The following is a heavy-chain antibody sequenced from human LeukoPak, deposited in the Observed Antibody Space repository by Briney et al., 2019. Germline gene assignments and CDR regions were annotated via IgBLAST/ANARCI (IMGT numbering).Heavy chain of an antibody. D-gene: IGHD1-26*01. V-gene: IGHV4-30-4*08. CDR1: GGSISRGDYY. J-gene: IGHJ4*02. Sequence: LSLTCTVSGGSISRGDYYWSWIRQPPGKGLEWIGYIYYSGSTYYNPSLKSRVAISLDTSKNQFSLQLISVTAADTAVYYCARTHGIVGATFFDYWGQGTLVTVSS. CDR2: IYYSGST. CDR3: ARTHGIVGATFFDY.